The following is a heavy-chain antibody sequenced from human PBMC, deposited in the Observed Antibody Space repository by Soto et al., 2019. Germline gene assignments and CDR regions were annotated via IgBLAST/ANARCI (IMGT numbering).Heavy chain of an antibody. CDR3: ARDSYSSSWYRGYYYGMDV. D-gene: IGHD6-13*01. J-gene: IGHJ6*02. Sequence: QVQLQESGPGLVKPSQTLSLTCTVSGGSISSGGYYWSWIRQHPGKGLGWIGYIYYSGSTYYNPSLKSRVTISVDTSKNQFSLKLSSVTAADTAVYYCARDSYSSSWYRGYYYGMDVWGQGTTVTVSS. CDR2: IYYSGST. V-gene: IGHV4-31*03. CDR1: GGSISSGGYY.